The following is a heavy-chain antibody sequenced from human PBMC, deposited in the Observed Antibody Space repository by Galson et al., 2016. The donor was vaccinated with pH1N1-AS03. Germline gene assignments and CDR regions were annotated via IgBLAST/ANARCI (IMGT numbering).Heavy chain of an antibody. D-gene: IGHD3-22*01. CDR3: AKSSRYYDSSAYFSEAFDI. CDR2: ISGSGGST. Sequence: SLRLSCAASGFTFSTYAMSWVRQAPGKGLEWVSAISGSGGSTYYADSVKGRFTISRDNSKNTLYLQTNSLRAEDTAVYNCAKSSRYYDSSAYFSEAFDIWGQGTMVTVSS. V-gene: IGHV3-23*01. CDR1: GFTFSTYA. J-gene: IGHJ3*02.